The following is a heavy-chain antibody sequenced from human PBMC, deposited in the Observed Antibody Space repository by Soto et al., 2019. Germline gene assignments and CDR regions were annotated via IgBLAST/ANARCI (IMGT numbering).Heavy chain of an antibody. D-gene: IGHD3-10*01. V-gene: IGHV3-74*01. CDR2: ISNDASTT. J-gene: IGHJ1*01. CDR3: ARDEGRRGTEYFLH. Sequence: EVQLVESGGGLVQPGGSLRLSCAASGFTFNSYWMHWVRQAPGKGLVWVSRISNDASTTNYADSVKGRFTISRDNAKNTLYLPMNSLRAEDTAVYYCARDEGRRGTEYFLHWGQGTLVTVSS. CDR1: GFTFNSYW.